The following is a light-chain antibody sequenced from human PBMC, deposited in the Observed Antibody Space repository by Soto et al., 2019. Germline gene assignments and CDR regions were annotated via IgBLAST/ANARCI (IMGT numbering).Light chain of an antibody. CDR2: GPS. CDR3: QQYNNWPRT. J-gene: IGKJ5*01. CDR1: QSVNSN. Sequence: EIVFTQSPAPLSVSPGERATLSWRASQSVNSNLAWYQQKPGQAPRLLIYGPSTRATDIPARFSGSGSETDFTLTISSLQSEDFAVYYCQQYNNWPRTFGQGTRLEIK. V-gene: IGKV3-15*01.